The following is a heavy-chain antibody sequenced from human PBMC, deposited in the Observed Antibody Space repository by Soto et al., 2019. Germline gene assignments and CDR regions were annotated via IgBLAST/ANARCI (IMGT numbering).Heavy chain of an antibody. CDR3: AKDSINRNCIYDPFDI. Sequence: EAQLLESGGGLIKPGGSLRLSCVASGFIFSDYAMSWVRQAPGKGLEWVSVIGGDGGSPIYADSVKGRFTISRDNSKNTLYQQMDSLRADDTAVYYCAKDSINRNCIYDPFDIWGQGRVVSVSS. V-gene: IGHV3-23*01. J-gene: IGHJ3*02. CDR2: IGGDGGSP. CDR1: GFIFSDYA. D-gene: IGHD1-1*01.